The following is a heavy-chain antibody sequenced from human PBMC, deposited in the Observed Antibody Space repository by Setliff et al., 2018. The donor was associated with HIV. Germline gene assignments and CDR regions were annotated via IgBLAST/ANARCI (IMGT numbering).Heavy chain of an antibody. Sequence: SETLSLTCTVSGYSISSGYYWGWIRQPPGKGLEWIGSIYHSGSTYYNPSLKSRVTISVDTSKNQFSLKLSSVPAADTAVYYCARRSGYAEDYWGQGTLVTVPQ. J-gene: IGHJ4*02. V-gene: IGHV4-38-2*02. CDR3: ARRSGYAEDY. CDR1: GYSISSGYY. CDR2: IYHSGST. D-gene: IGHD5-12*01.